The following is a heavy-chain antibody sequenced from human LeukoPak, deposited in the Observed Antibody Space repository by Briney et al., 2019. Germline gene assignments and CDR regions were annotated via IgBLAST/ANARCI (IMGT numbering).Heavy chain of an antibody. Sequence: GRSLRLSCAASGFTFSSYAMHWVRQAPGKGLEWVAVISYDGSSKYYADSVKGRFTISRDNSKNTLYLQMNSLRAEDTAVYYCARDHSYYDFWSGSTSSYGMDVWGQGTTVTVSS. D-gene: IGHD3-3*01. J-gene: IGHJ6*02. V-gene: IGHV3-30-3*01. CDR2: ISYDGSSK. CDR1: GFTFSSYA. CDR3: ARDHSYYDFWSGSTSSYGMDV.